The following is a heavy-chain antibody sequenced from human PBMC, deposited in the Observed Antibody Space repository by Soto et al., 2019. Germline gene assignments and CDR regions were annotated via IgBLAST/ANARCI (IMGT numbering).Heavy chain of an antibody. CDR2: IDSGGSRL. CDR3: VKEKSVMHSGYDAFDI. V-gene: IGHV3-48*03. CDR1: GFAFNSYE. J-gene: IGHJ3*02. D-gene: IGHD5-12*01. Sequence: EVQLVESGGGLVQPGGSLRLSCAASGFAFNSYEMDWVRQAPGKGLEWVANIDSGGSRLLYTDSVKGRFTISRDNVRNVLYLEMNSLRAEDTALYYCVKEKSVMHSGYDAFDIWGQGTMVTVSS.